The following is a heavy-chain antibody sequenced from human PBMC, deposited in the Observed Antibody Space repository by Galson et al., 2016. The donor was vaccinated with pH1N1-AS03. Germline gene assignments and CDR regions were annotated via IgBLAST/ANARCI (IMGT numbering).Heavy chain of an antibody. Sequence: SLRLSCAASGFTFTSYSMNWVRQAPGKGLEWISYIRSSGNTIYYADSVRGRFTVSRDNARNSAYLQMNRVRAEDTAVYYCAREGGSGTYSEAFDIWGQGTMVTVSS. CDR2: IRSSGNTI. CDR1: GFTFTSYS. CDR3: AREGGSGTYSEAFDI. D-gene: IGHD1-26*01. J-gene: IGHJ3*02. V-gene: IGHV3-48*04.